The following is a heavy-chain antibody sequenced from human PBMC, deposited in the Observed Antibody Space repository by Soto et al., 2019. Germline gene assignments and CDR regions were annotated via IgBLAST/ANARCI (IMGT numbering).Heavy chain of an antibody. CDR3: EPELGENPASPFDA. J-gene: IGHJ4*02. CDR1: GVTFSSET. D-gene: IGHD3-10*01. V-gene: IGHV1-69*01. CDR2: IIPLFGTA. Sequence: QVQLVQSGADVKKPGSSVKVSCQASGVTFSSETLGWVRQAPGQGLEWVGGIIPLFGTASYAQKFQGRVTITADESTRTVYMELSSLRSDDTAVYFCEPELGENPASPFDAWGQGTLVTVSS.